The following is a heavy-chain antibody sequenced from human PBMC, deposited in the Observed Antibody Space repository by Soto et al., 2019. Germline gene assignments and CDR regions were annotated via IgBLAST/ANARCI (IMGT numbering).Heavy chain of an antibody. D-gene: IGHD4-4*01. CDR3: ARPRDYSNYYYYGMDV. V-gene: IGHV3-48*02. CDR2: ISSSSSTI. Sequence: GGSLRLSCAASGFTFSSYSMNWVRQAPGKGLGWVSYISSSSSTIYYTDSVEGRFTISRDNAKNSLYLQMNSLRDEDTAVYYCARPRDYSNYYYYGMDVWGQGTTVTVSS. J-gene: IGHJ6*02. CDR1: GFTFSSYS.